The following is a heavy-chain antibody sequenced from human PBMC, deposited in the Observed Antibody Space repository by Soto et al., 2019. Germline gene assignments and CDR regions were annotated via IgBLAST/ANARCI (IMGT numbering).Heavy chain of an antibody. V-gene: IGHV1-69*01. Sequence: QVQLVQSGAEVKTPGSSVEVSCKASGGIFSSFSITWVRQVPGHGLEWMGGIIPMTGTPNYAEKFQGRLTLTADASTRTAYLVLSSLNSEDTAVSYCARGPILPGATSWLDPWGQGTVVIVSS. CDR3: ARGPILPGATSWLDP. D-gene: IGHD2-2*01. J-gene: IGHJ5*02. CDR2: IIPMTGTP. CDR1: GGIFSSFS.